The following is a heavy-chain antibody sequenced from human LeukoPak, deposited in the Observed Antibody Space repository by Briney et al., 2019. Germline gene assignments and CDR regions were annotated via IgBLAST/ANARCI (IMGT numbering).Heavy chain of an antibody. D-gene: IGHD3-10*01. J-gene: IGHJ6*03. V-gene: IGHV3-30*04. CDR1: GLTLRYYS. CDR3: ARSPTYYNMDV. CDR2: ISHDGGND. Sequence: QPGGSLRLSCAASGLTLRYYSIHWLRQAPGKGLEWVTVISHDGGNDYYSDSVKGRFTTSRHNSKNTWELQMTGPRGDITAVYYCARSPTYYNMDVWGRGTTLTVS.